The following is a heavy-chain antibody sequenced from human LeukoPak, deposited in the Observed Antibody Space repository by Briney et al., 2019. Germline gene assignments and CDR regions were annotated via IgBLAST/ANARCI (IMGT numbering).Heavy chain of an antibody. D-gene: IGHD6-19*01. CDR3: ARGVAVENGMDV. Sequence: ASVKVSCKASGYTFTGYYMHWVRQAPGQGLEWMGWINPNSGGTNYAQKFQGRVTMTRNTSISTAYMELSSLRSEDTAVYYCARGVAVENGMDVWGQGTTVTVSS. J-gene: IGHJ6*02. V-gene: IGHV1-2*02. CDR2: INPNSGGT. CDR1: GYTFTGYY.